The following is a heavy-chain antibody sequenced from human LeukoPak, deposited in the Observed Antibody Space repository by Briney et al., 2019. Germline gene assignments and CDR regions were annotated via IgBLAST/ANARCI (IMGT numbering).Heavy chain of an antibody. J-gene: IGHJ4*02. D-gene: IGHD3-22*01. V-gene: IGHV3-11*01. CDR2: ISSSGGTI. Sequence: GGSLRLSCAASGFTFSDYYMSWIRQAPGEGLEWISNISSSGGTISYADSVKGRFTISRDIAKNSLYLQMNSLRAEDTAVYYCARLRADSSGSYYFDYWGQGTLVTVSS. CDR1: GFTFSDYY. CDR3: ARLRADSSGSYYFDY.